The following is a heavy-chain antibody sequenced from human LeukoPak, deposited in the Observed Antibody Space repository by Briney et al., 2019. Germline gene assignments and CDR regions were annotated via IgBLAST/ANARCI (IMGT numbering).Heavy chain of an antibody. CDR3: ANDYVWGSYRHYYYMDV. D-gene: IGHD3-16*02. Sequence: SGGSLRLSCAASGFSFSSYGMHWVRQAPGKGLEGVAFIWYDGIVKHYADCVKGRLTISRDNAKNTLYVQMNSLRAEDTAVYYCANDYVWGSYRHYYYMDVWGKGTTVTVSS. CDR2: IWYDGIVK. J-gene: IGHJ6*03. CDR1: GFSFSSYG. V-gene: IGHV3-30*02.